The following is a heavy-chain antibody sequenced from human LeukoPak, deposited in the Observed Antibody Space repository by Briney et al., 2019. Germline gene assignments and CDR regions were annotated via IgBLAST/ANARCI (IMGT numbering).Heavy chain of an antibody. CDR2: IYHSGST. CDR1: GYSISSGYY. CDR3: ARDRTPGIAAAGTGRRAFDI. J-gene: IGHJ3*02. D-gene: IGHD6-13*01. V-gene: IGHV4-38-2*02. Sequence: SETLSLTCTVSGYSISSGYYWGWIRQPPGKGLEWIGSIYHSGSTYYNPSLKSRVTISVDTSKNQFSLKLSSVTAADTAVYYCARDRTPGIAAAGTGRRAFDIWGQGTMVTVSS.